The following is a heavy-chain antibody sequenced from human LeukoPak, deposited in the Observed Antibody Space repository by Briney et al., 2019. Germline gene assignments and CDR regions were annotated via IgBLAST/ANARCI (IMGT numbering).Heavy chain of an antibody. Sequence: PGGSLRLSCAASGFTFSSYAMSWVRQAPGKGLEGVSAISGSGGSTYYADSVKGRFTISRDNSKNTLYLQMNSLRAEDTAVYYCAKTGYCSGGSCYSGYSYGYYFDYWGQGTLVTVSS. CDR1: GFTFSSYA. V-gene: IGHV3-23*01. CDR3: AKTGYCSGGSCYSGYSYGYYFDY. D-gene: IGHD2-15*01. J-gene: IGHJ4*02. CDR2: ISGSGGST.